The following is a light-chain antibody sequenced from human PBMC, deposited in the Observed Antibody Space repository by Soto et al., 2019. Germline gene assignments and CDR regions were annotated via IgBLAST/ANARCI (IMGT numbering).Light chain of an antibody. Sequence: EIFLTQSPDTLSLSPGERATLTYRASQSVTNYIAWYQQRPGQAPRLLIYDASNRATGVPARFSGSRSGTDFTLTISDLEPADFGLYYCQQRLNWPPGFGQGTKVEIK. V-gene: IGKV3-11*01. CDR1: QSVTNY. CDR3: QQRLNWPPG. CDR2: DAS. J-gene: IGKJ1*01.